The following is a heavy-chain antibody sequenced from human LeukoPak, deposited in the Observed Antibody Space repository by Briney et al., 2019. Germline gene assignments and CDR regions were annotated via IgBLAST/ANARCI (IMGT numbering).Heavy chain of an antibody. D-gene: IGHD5-12*01. J-gene: IGHJ4*02. V-gene: IGHV3-30*18. Sequence: GRSLKLSCAASGFTFSRSAVHWVRQAPGKGLEWVAVISHDGSNTDYTDSVKGRFTISRDNSKNTLYLQMNSLRAEDTAVYYCAKEMKPWMHFDYWGQGTLVTVSS. CDR1: GFTFSRSA. CDR3: AKEMKPWMHFDY. CDR2: ISHDGSNT.